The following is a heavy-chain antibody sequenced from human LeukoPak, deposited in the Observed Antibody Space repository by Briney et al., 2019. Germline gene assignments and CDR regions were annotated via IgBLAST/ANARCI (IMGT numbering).Heavy chain of an antibody. CDR2: VYYTGYS. Sequence: SETLSLTCTVSGDSISRSTYYWGWIRQVPGKGLEWIGSVYYTGYSYDNPSLKSRVTVSVDTSKNQFSLKLNSVTAADTAIYYCARQGAITARRTHYYAMDVWGPGTTVTVSS. V-gene: IGHV4-39*01. CDR1: GDSISRSTYY. J-gene: IGHJ6*02. CDR3: ARQGAITARRTHYYAMDV. D-gene: IGHD1-20*01.